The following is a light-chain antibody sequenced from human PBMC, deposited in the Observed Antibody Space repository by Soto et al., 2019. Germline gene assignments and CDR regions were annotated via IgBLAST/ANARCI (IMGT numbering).Light chain of an antibody. CDR3: QQYFSSTLT. Sequence: EIVLTQSPGTLSLSPGERATLSCRASQSVSSSYLAWYQQKPGQAPRLLIYGASSRATGIPDRFSGSGSGTDFTLTSSRLEPEDFAVYYCQQYFSSTLTFGQATKVDIK. CDR1: QSVSSSY. V-gene: IGKV3-20*01. CDR2: GAS. J-gene: IGKJ1*01.